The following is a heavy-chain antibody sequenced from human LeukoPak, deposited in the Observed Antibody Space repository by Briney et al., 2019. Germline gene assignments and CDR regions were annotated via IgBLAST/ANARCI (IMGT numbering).Heavy chain of an antibody. CDR1: GYNFIAYY. V-gene: IGHV1-2*04. CDR2: INPNSGGT. Sequence: ASVKVSCKASGYNFIAYYIHWVRQAPGQGLEWMGWINPNSGGTNYAQKFQGWVTMTRDTSISTAYMELSRLRSDDTAVYYCARGEPYYYDSSGYYWFDYWGQGTLVTVSS. D-gene: IGHD3-22*01. J-gene: IGHJ4*02. CDR3: ARGEPYYYDSSGYYWFDY.